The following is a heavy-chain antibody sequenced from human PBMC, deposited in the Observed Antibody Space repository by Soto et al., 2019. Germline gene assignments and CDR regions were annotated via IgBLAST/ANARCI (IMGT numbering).Heavy chain of an antibody. CDR3: ARVYGSGSYIAFDI. Sequence: QVQLVQSGAEGKKPGASVKVSCKASGYTFTQYGISWVRQAPGQGLAWMGWISAFNGNTKYVENFQDRVTMTTDTSTNTSYMELGSLRSDDTAMYYCARVYGSGSYIAFDIWGQGTMVTVSS. J-gene: IGHJ3*02. CDR2: ISAFNGNT. D-gene: IGHD3-10*01. CDR1: GYTFTQYG. V-gene: IGHV1-18*01.